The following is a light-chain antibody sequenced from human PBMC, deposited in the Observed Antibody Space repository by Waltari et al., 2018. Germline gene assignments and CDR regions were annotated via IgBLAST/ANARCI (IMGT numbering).Light chain of an antibody. J-gene: IGKJ2*01. Sequence: DIQLTQSPSFLSASVGERVTITCRASQGITSHLAWYQQKSGRAPNFLIYAASTLRRGVPSRFSGSGSGTVFTLTINDLQPEDFATYYCQQLNSYLYSFGQGTEVVMK. V-gene: IGKV1-9*01. CDR2: AAS. CDR3: QQLNSYLYS. CDR1: QGITSH.